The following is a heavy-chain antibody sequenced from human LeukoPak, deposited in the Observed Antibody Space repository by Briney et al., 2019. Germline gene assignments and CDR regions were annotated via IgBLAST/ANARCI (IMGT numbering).Heavy chain of an antibody. CDR2: IYPSGST. V-gene: IGHV4-4*07. D-gene: IGHD1-7*01. Sequence: SETRSLTCTVSGGSISSYYWSWIRQPAGKGLEWIGRIYPSGSTNYNPSLKSRVTLSVDTSKKRFSLKLSSVTAADTAVYYCARGISGTAGFDCWGQGALVTVSS. J-gene: IGHJ4*02. CDR1: GGSISSYY. CDR3: ARGISGTAGFDC.